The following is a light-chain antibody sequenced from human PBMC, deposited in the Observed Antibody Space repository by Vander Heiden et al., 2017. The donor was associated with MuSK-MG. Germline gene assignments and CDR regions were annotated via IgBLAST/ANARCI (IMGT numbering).Light chain of an antibody. J-gene: IGLJ3*02. CDR1: SSNIGSTY. CDR2: RNN. V-gene: IGLV1-47*01. Sequence: QSVLTQPPSASGTPGQRVTISCSGRSSNIGSTYGYGYQHLPGTAPKLLIYRNNQRPSGVPDRFSGSKSGTSASLAISGLRSEDEADYYCAAWDDSLSGRVFGGGTKLTVL. CDR3: AAWDDSLSGRV.